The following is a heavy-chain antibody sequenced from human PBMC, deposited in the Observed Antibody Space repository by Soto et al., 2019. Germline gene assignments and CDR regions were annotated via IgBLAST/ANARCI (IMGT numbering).Heavy chain of an antibody. D-gene: IGHD3-10*01. CDR3: ARDRITMLRGALGYYYGMDV. CDR1: GGSFSGYY. CDR2: INHSGST. J-gene: IGHJ6*02. V-gene: IGHV4-34*01. Sequence: SETLSLTCAVYGGSFSGYYWSWIRQPPGKXLEWIGEINHSGSTNYNPSLKSRVTISVDTSKNQFSLKLSSVTAADTAVYYCARDRITMLRGALGYYYGMDVWGQGTTVTVSS.